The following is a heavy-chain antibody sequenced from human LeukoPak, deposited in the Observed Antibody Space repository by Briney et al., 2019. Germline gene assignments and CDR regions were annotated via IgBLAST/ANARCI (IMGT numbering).Heavy chain of an antibody. CDR2: ISYDGSNK. D-gene: IGHD6-6*01. CDR1: GFTFSSYA. J-gene: IGHJ4*02. V-gene: IGHV3-30-3*01. Sequence: GGSLRLSCAASGFTFSSYAMHWVRQAPGKGLEWVAVISYDGSNKYYADSVKGRFTISRDNSKNTLYLQMNSLRAEDTAVYYCARGRPGPFDYWGQGTLVTVSS. CDR3: ARGRPGPFDY.